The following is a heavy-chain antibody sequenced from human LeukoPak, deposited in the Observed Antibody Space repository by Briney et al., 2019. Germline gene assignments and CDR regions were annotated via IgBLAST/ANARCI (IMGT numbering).Heavy chain of an antibody. V-gene: IGHV4-38-2*02. CDR2: INHSGST. CDR1: GYSISSGYY. CDR3: ARGTVTTRGFDY. Sequence: PSETLSLTCTVSGYSISSGYYWSWIRQPPGKGLEWIGEINHSGSTNYNPSLKSRVTISVDTSKNQFSLKLSSVTAANTAVYYCARGTVTTRGFDYWGQGTLVTVSS. D-gene: IGHD4-17*01. J-gene: IGHJ4*02.